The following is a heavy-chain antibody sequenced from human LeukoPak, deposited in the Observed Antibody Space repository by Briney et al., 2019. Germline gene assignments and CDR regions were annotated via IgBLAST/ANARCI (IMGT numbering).Heavy chain of an antibody. CDR2: IYHSGST. V-gene: IGHV4-38-2*02. Sequence: PSETLSLTCTVSGYSISSGYYWGWIRQPPGKGLEWIGSIYHSGSTYYNPSLKSRVTISVDTSKNQFSLKLSSVTAPDTAVYYCARARREMVDYWGQGTLVTVSS. J-gene: IGHJ4*02. D-gene: IGHD5-24*01. CDR1: GYSISSGYY. CDR3: ARARREMVDY.